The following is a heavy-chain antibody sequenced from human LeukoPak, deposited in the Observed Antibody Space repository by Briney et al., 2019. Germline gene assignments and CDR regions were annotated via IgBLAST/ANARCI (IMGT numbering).Heavy chain of an antibody. CDR2: IRSKANSYAT. Sequence: GGSLRLSCAASGFTFSGSAMHWVRQASGKGLEWVGRIRSKANSYATAYAASVKGRFTISRDDSQNTAYLQMNSLKTEDTAVYYCTMAFGESTTRDYWGQGTLVTVSS. CDR1: GFTFSGSA. CDR3: TMAFGESTTRDY. V-gene: IGHV3-73*01. D-gene: IGHD3-10*01. J-gene: IGHJ4*02.